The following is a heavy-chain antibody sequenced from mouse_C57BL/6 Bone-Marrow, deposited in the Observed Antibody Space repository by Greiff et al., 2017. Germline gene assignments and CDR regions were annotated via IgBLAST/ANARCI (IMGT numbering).Heavy chain of an antibody. CDR1: GFSFNTYA. J-gene: IGHJ3*01. V-gene: IGHV10-1*01. Sequence: EVMLVESGGGLVQPKGSLKLSCAASGFSFNTYAMNWVRQAPGKGVEWVARIRSKSNNYATYYADTVKDRFTISRDDSESLLYLQMNNLKTEDTAMYYCVRESPLLLSLFDYWGQGTLVTVSA. D-gene: IGHD2-1*01. CDR2: IRSKSNNYAT. CDR3: VRESPLLLSLFDY.